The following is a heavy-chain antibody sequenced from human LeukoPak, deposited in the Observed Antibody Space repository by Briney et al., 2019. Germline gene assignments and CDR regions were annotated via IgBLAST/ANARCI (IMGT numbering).Heavy chain of an antibody. D-gene: IGHD3-16*02. V-gene: IGHV4-34*01. J-gene: IGHJ5*02. CDR1: GGSFGGYY. CDR2: INHSGST. CDR3: ARASYDYVWGSYRRYNWFDP. Sequence: PSETLSLTCAVYGGSFGGYYWSWIRQPPGKGLEWIGKINHSGSTNYNPSLKSRVTISVDTSKNQFSLKLSSVTAADTAVYYCARASYDYVWGSYRRYNWFDPWGQGTLVTVSS.